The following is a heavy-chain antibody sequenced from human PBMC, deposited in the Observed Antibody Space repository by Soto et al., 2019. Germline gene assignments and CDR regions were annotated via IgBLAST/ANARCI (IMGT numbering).Heavy chain of an antibody. V-gene: IGHV4-4*07. CDR3: ARGPFCGGDCYFGV. CDR1: GGSISSFY. J-gene: IGHJ4*02. D-gene: IGHD2-21*02. Sequence: SETLSLTCTVAGGSISSFYWSWVRQPAGKGLEWIGRIYSSGTANYNPSLKSRVTMSVDTSTDQFSLKLTSVTAADTAVYFCARGPFCGGDCYFGVWGQGTQVTVSS. CDR2: IYSSGTA.